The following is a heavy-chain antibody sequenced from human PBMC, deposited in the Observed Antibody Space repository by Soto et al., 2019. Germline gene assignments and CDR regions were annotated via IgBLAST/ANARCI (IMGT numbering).Heavy chain of an antibody. Sequence: SETLSLTCTVSGGSISSGGYYWSWIRQHPGKGLEWIGYIYYSGSTYYNPSLKSRVTISVDTSKNQFSLKLSSVTAADTAVYYCARDISGDQLPQPLFDYRAQRTPVTVSS. D-gene: IGHD2-2*01. CDR3: ARDISGDQLPQPLFDY. V-gene: IGHV4-31*03. CDR1: GGSISSGGYY. J-gene: IGHJ4*02. CDR2: IYYSGST.